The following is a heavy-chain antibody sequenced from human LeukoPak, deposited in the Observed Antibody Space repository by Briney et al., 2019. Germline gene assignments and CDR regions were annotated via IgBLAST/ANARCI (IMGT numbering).Heavy chain of an antibody. CDR3: ARPKYSSSWYVDAVDY. D-gene: IGHD6-13*01. J-gene: IGHJ4*02. V-gene: IGHV4-39*01. Sequence: SETLSLTCTVSSGSISSSSYYWGWIRQPPGKGLEWIGSIYYSGSTYYNPSLKSRVTISVDTSKNQFSLKLSSVTAADTAVYYCARPKYSSSWYVDAVDYWGQGTLVTVSS. CDR1: SGSISSSSYY. CDR2: IYYSGST.